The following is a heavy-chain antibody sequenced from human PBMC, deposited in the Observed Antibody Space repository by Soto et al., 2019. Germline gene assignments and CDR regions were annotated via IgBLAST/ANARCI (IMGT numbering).Heavy chain of an antibody. CDR3: ARDPPDFNSGFDS. Sequence: PSQPLSLTCAICGDSVSNNGATWNWIRQSPSRGLEWLGRAYYRSRWQYDYAPSVRSRITINPDTSKNQFSLHLSSVTPEDTAVYYCARDPPDFNSGFDSWGQGSLVTVSS. D-gene: IGHD1-26*01. CDR1: GDSVSNNGAT. CDR2: AYYRSRWQY. V-gene: IGHV6-1*01. J-gene: IGHJ4*02.